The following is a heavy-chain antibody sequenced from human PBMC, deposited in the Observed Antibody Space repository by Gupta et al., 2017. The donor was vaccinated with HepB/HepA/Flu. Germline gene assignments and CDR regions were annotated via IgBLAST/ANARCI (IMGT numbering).Heavy chain of an antibody. D-gene: IGHD2-15*01. V-gene: IGHV5-51*01. J-gene: IGHJ2*01. Sequence: EVQLVQSGAEVKKSGESLKISCRGSGFVFPSFWIGWVRQVPGKDLEWMGVIYPGDSDTRYSPSFRGQVTMSADKSINTAYLQWSSLKASDTATYYCARRTLGFCSGGSCRYFDLWGRGTRVTVSS. CDR3: ARRTLGFCSGGSCRYFDL. CDR2: IYPGDSDT. CDR1: GFVFPSFW.